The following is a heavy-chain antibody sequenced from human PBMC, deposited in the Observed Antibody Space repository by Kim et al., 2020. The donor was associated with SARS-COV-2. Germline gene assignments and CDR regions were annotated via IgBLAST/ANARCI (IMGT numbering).Heavy chain of an antibody. D-gene: IGHD2-8*01. V-gene: IGHV4-4*07. J-gene: IGHJ5*02. CDR3: ARVVVCLGYCTNGVALGVDP. Sequence: SETLSLTCTVSGGSISSYYWSWIRQPAGKGLEWIGRIYTSGSTNYNPSLKSRVTMSVDTSKNQFSLKLSSVTAADTAVYYCARVVVCLGYCTNGVALGVDPWGQGTLVTVSS. CDR2: IYTSGST. CDR1: GGSISSYY.